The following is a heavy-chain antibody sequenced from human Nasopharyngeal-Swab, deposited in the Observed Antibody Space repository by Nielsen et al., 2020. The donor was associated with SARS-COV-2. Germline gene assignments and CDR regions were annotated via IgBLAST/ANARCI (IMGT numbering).Heavy chain of an antibody. Sequence: GGSLRLSCAASGFTVSNNYMSWVRQAPGKGLEWVSVIYSFSSTYDADDGRGRFTISRDSSKNTLYLQMNSLRVEDTAVYYCARGIYDSEVPYMDLWGKGTTVTVSS. J-gene: IGHJ6*03. CDR1: GFTVSNNY. CDR3: ARGIYDSEVPYMDL. CDR2: IYSFSST. V-gene: IGHV3-53*01. D-gene: IGHD3-10*01.